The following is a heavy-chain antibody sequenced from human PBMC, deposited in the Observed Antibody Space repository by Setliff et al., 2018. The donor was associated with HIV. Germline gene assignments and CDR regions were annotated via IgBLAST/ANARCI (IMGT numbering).Heavy chain of an antibody. CDR2: TNPSGGST. CDR1: GYTFTSYY. J-gene: IGHJ3*02. D-gene: IGHD6-19*01. V-gene: IGHV1-46*01. CDR3: ARGYSSGWRAFDI. Sequence: ASVKVSCKASGYTFTSYYMHWVRQAPGQGLEWMGITNPSGGSTSYAQKFQGRVTMTRDTSTSTVYMELSRLRSEDTAVYYCARGYSSGWRAFDIWGQGTMVTVSS.